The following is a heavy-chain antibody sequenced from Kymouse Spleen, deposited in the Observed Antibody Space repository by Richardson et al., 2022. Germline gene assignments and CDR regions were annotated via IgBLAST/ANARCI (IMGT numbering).Heavy chain of an antibody. CDR3: AREGYDILTGYYDDY. J-gene: IGHJ4*02. V-gene: IGHV4-34*01. Sequence: QVQLQQWGAGLLKPSETLSLTCAVYGGSFSGYYWSWIRQPPGKGLEWIGEINHSGSTNYNPSLKSRVTISVDTSKNQFSLKLSSVTAADTAVYYCAREGYDILTGYYDDYWGQGTLVTVSS. CDR2: INHSGST. CDR1: GGSFSGYY. D-gene: IGHD3-9*01.